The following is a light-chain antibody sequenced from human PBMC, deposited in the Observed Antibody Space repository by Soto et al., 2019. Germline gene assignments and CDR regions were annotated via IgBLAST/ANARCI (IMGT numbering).Light chain of an antibody. CDR3: QQYNNWPRT. J-gene: IGKJ1*01. CDR2: GAS. CDR1: QTVSITY. V-gene: IGKV3-20*01. Sequence: VLTQSPGTLSLSPGESATLSCRASQTVSITYLTWYQQKPGQAPRLLIFGASKRATGIPDRFSGSGSGRDFTLTISSLQSDDYAVYYCQQYNNWPRTFGQGTKVDIK.